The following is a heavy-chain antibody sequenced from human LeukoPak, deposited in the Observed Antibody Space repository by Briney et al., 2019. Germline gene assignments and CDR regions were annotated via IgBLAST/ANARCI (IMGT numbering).Heavy chain of an antibody. CDR2: IKPNSGGT. CDR1: GYTFTGYY. D-gene: IGHD3-22*01. J-gene: IGHJ4*02. V-gene: IGHV1-2*02. CDR3: ARDKADSSGYYYCYFDS. Sequence: ASVKVSCKASGYTFTGYYMHWVRQAPGQGLEWMGWIKPNSGGTNYAQKFQGRVTMTRDTSISTAYMELSRLRSDDTAVYYCARDKADSSGYYYCYFDSWGQGTLVTVSS.